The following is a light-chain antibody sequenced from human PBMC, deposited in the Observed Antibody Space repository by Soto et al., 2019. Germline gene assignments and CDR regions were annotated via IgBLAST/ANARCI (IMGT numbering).Light chain of an antibody. CDR1: QSISSW. Sequence: DIHMTQSPSTLSASVGDRVTITCRASQSISSWLAWYQQKPGKAPKLLIYKASSLESGVPSRFSGSGSGTEFTLTISSLQPDDFAVYYCQQYGSSPYTFGLGTRLEIK. CDR3: QQYGSSPYT. J-gene: IGKJ5*01. V-gene: IGKV1-5*03. CDR2: KAS.